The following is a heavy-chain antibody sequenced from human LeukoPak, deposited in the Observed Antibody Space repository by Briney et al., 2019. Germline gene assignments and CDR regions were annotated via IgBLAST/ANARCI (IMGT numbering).Heavy chain of an antibody. CDR2: ISYDGSNK. V-gene: IGHV3-30*04. D-gene: IGHD4-17*01. J-gene: IGHJ4*02. Sequence: GRSLRLSCSASGFTFGSYAMHWVRQAPGKGLEWVAVISYDGSNKYYADSVKGRFTISRDNSKNTLYLQMNSLRAEDTAVYYCASDYDFDYWGQGTLVTVSS. CDR3: ASDYDFDY. CDR1: GFTFGSYA.